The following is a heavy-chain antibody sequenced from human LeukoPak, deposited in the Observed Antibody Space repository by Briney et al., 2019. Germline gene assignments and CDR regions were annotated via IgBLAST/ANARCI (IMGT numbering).Heavy chain of an antibody. V-gene: IGHV3-30*18. D-gene: IGHD6-13*01. Sequence: PGGSLRLSCAASGFNFSTYGMHWVRQAPGKGLEWVAVISYDGINKYYADSVKGRFTISRDNSKNMLYLQMSSLRAEDTAVYYRAKDHVTSSSWFPDYWGQGTLVTVSS. CDR3: AKDHVTSSSWFPDY. CDR2: ISYDGINK. CDR1: GFNFSTYG. J-gene: IGHJ4*02.